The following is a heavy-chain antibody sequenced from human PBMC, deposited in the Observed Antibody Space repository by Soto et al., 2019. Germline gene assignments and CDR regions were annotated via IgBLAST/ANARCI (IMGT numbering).Heavy chain of an antibody. CDR3: AILAVARLYYFDY. V-gene: IGHV1-3*01. D-gene: IGHD6-19*01. Sequence: ASVKVSCKASGYTFTSYAMHWVRQAPGQRLEWMGWINAGNGNTKYSQKFQGRVTITRDTSASTAYMELSSLRSEDTAVYYCAILAVARLYYFDYWGQGTLVTVSS. J-gene: IGHJ4*02. CDR2: INAGNGNT. CDR1: GYTFTSYA.